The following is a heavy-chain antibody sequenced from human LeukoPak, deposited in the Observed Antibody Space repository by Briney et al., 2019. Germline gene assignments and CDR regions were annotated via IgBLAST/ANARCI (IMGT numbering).Heavy chain of an antibody. Sequence: PSETLSLTCAVYGGSFSGYYWSWIRQPPGKGLEWIGEINHSGSTNYNPSLKSRVTISVDTSKNQFSLKLSSVTAADTAVYYCARDYYYGSGSYYFDYWGQGTLVTVSS. V-gene: IGHV4-34*01. CDR3: ARDYYYGSGSYYFDY. CDR1: GGSFSGYY. J-gene: IGHJ4*02. CDR2: INHSGST. D-gene: IGHD3-10*01.